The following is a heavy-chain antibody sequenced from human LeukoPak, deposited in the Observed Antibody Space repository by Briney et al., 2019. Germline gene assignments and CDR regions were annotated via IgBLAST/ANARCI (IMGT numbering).Heavy chain of an antibody. D-gene: IGHD6-19*01. J-gene: IGHJ6*03. CDR2: TYYQSKWYN. V-gene: IGHV6-1*01. CDR3: ARDCHGSGWYRYYYYYMDV. CDR1: GDSVSSNSAA. Sequence: SQTLSLTCAISGDSVSSNSAAWNWIRQSPSRGLEWLGRTYYQSKWYNDYAVPVKSRITINPDTSKNQFSLQLNSVTPEDTAVYYCARDCHGSGWYRYYYYYMDVWGKGTTVTVSS.